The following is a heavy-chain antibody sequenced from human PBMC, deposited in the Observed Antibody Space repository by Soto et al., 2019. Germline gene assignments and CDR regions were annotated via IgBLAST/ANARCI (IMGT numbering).Heavy chain of an antibody. CDR3: AKGSVRLVRGVIIYFDY. J-gene: IGHJ4*02. V-gene: IGHV3-23*01. D-gene: IGHD3-10*01. CDR1: GFTFSSYA. CDR2: ISGSGIST. Sequence: GGSLRLSCAASGFTFSSYAMTWVRQAPGKGLEWVSSISGSGISTYYADSVKGRFTISRDNSKNTLYLQMNSLRAEDAAVYYCAKGSVRLVRGVIIYFDYWGQGSLVTVSS.